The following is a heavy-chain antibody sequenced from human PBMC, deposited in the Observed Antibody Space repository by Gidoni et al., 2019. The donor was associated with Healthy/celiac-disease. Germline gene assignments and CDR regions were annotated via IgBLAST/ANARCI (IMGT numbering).Heavy chain of an antibody. CDR2: IIPILGIA. V-gene: IGHV1-69*02. Sequence: QVQLVQSGAEVKKPGSSVKVSCTASGGTFSSYTISWVRQAPGQGLEWMGRIIPILGIANYAQKFQGRVTITADKSTSTAYMELSSLRSEDTAVYYCARVEADSSLMRDYWGQGTLVTVSS. CDR1: GGTFSSYT. D-gene: IGHD3-22*01. J-gene: IGHJ4*02. CDR3: ARVEADSSLMRDY.